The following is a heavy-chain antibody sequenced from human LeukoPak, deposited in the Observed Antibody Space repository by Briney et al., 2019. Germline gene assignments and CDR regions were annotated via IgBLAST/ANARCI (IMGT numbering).Heavy chain of an antibody. D-gene: IGHD6-13*01. Sequence: LRLSCAASGFTFSSYEMNWVRQAPGKGLEWIGEINHSGSTNYNPSLKSRVTISVDTSKNQFSLKLSSVTAADTAVYYCARGEKKAAAAPVYFDYWGQGTLVTVSS. CDR3: ARGEKKAAAAPVYFDY. CDR2: INHSGST. CDR1: GFTFSSYE. V-gene: IGHV4-34*01. J-gene: IGHJ4*02.